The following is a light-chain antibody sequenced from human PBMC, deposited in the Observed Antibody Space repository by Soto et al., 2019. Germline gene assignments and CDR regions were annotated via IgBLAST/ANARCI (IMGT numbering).Light chain of an antibody. J-gene: IGLJ2*01. V-gene: IGLV1-47*02. Sequence: QSVLTQPPSASGTPGQRVTISCFGSSSNIGNNYVYWYQHLPGTAPKLIIYGNNMRPSGVPDRLSGSKSGTSASLAISGLRSEDEADYYCATWDDSLSGVVFGGGTKPPS. CDR3: ATWDDSLSGVV. CDR1: SSNIGNNY. CDR2: GNN.